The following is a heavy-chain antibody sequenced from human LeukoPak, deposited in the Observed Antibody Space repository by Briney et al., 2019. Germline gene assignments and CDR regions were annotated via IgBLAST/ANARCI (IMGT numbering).Heavy chain of an antibody. CDR3: ARVRGSSGSYEYYHYMDV. V-gene: IGHV4-4*07. Sequence: SETLSLTCTVSGGSISYFYWSWIRQPAGKGLEWIGRIYTSGSTNYNPSLKSRVTMSVDTSKKQFSLKLSSVTAADTAVYYCARVRGSSGSYEYYHYMDVWGKGTTVTVSS. CDR2: IYTSGST. CDR1: GGSISYFY. D-gene: IGHD1-26*01. J-gene: IGHJ6*03.